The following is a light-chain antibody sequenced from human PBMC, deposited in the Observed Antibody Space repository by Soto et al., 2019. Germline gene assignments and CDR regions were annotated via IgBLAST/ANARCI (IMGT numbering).Light chain of an antibody. Sequence: DIVMTQSPDSLAVSLGERATINCKSSQSILYSANNKNYLAWYQQKPGQPLKLLFYWASTRESGVPDRFSGSGSGTDFTLTISSLQAEDVAVYYCQQYYSTPLTFGGGTKVDIK. CDR3: QQYYSTPLT. CDR1: QSILYSANNKNY. J-gene: IGKJ4*01. CDR2: WAS. V-gene: IGKV4-1*01.